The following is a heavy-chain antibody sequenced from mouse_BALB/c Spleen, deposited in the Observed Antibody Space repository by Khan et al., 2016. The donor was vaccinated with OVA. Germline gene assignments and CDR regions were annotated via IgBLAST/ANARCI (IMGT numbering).Heavy chain of an antibody. V-gene: IGHV1-81*01. CDR1: GYTFTYYV. D-gene: IGHD2-3*01. CDR2: IYPGSDNA. CDR3: GRGDGYYVYFDY. J-gene: IGHJ2*01. Sequence: QVRLQQSGPELVKPGASVKMSCKASGYTFTYYVITWVKQRTGQGLEWIGEIYPGSDNAYYNERFKGKATLTADKSSNTTHMQLSSLTSEDSAVYFCGRGDGYYVYFDYWGQGTTLTVSS.